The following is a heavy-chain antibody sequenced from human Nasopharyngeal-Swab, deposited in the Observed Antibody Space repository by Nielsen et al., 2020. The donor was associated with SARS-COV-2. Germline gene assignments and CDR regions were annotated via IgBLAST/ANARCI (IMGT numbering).Heavy chain of an antibody. CDR1: GFTVSSNY. J-gene: IGHJ6*03. D-gene: IGHD3-10*01. V-gene: IGHV3-53*01. CDR2: IYSGGST. CDR3: ARDMLLGAGRAYYYYMDV. Sequence: GGSLRLSCAASGFTVSSNYMSWVRQAPGKGLERVSVIYSGGSTYYADSVKGRFTISRDNSKNTLYLQMNSLRAEDTAVYYCARDMLLGAGRAYYYYMDVWGKGTTVTVSS.